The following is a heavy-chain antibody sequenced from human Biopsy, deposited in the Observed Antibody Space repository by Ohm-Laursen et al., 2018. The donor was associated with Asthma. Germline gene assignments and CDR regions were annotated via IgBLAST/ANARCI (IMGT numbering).Heavy chain of an antibody. Sequence: GASVKVSCKASGYTFINYAIHWVRQAPGQRLEWMGWINAGNGNTKYSQKFQGRVTISRDTSASTAYMDLSSLRSEVTAVYYCARTYYDFLTGQVNDAFAMWGQGTMVTVSS. J-gene: IGHJ3*02. CDR2: INAGNGNT. CDR1: GYTFINYA. D-gene: IGHD3-9*01. V-gene: IGHV1-3*01. CDR3: ARTYYDFLTGQVNDAFAM.